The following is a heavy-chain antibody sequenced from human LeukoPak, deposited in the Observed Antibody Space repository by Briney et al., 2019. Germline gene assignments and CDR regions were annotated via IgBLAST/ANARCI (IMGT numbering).Heavy chain of an antibody. CDR2: INPSGGSA. D-gene: IGHD6-13*01. CDR1: GYTFTSYY. CDR3: AVWGYRSSSIDY. J-gene: IGHJ4*02. V-gene: IGHV1-46*01. Sequence: ASVKVSCKASGYTFTSYYMHWVRQAPGQGLEWMGLINPSGGSASYAQNFQGRVTMTRDTSTSTVYMELSSLRSEDTAVYYCAVWGYRSSSIDYWGQGTLVTVSS.